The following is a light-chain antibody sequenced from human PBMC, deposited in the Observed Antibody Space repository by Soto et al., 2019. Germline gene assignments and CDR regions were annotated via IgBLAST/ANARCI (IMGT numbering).Light chain of an antibody. J-gene: IGLJ2*01. CDR2: AVT. CDR1: SSDVGSYNL. Sequence: QSALTQPASVSGSPGQSITISCTGTSSDVGSYNLVSWYQQHPGKAPKLMISAVTKRPAGVSSRFSGSKSGNTASLTISGLQAEDEADYYCSSYAGFNTVIFGGGTQLTV. CDR3: SSYAGFNTVI. V-gene: IGLV2-23*02.